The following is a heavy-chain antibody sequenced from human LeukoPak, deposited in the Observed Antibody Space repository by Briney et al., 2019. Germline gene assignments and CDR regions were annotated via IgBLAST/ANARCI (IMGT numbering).Heavy chain of an antibody. D-gene: IGHD2-8*01. CDR2: MSPNSGQT. Sequence: GASVTVSCPASGYSFSSYNIHWVRQATGLGLEWMGWMSPNSGQTGYAQRFQGSVTMTRDTSISTAYMELSSLRSEDTAVYYCARRYCTNGACYHGIDYWGQGTLVTVSS. J-gene: IGHJ4*02. CDR3: ARRYCTNGACYHGIDY. CDR1: GYSFSSYN. V-gene: IGHV1-8*01.